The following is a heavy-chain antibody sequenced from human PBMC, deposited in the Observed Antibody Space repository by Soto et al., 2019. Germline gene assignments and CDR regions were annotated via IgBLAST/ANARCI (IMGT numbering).Heavy chain of an antibody. CDR1: GFTFTNYV. V-gene: IGHV3-30*04. CDR2: ISSDGSDE. J-gene: IGHJ6*02. CDR3: AGALDNPYFYSGLSV. D-gene: IGHD2-15*01. Sequence: PGGSMSLSCAPSGFTFTNYVFHWVRQATGKGLEWVAVISSDGSDEHYTDSVKGRFTISRDNSKNTLYLQMNSLRVEGTATYHCAGALDNPYFYSGLSVWGQGITVTVS.